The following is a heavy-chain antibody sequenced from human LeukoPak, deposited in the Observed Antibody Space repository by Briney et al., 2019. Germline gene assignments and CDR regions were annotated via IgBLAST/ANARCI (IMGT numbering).Heavy chain of an antibody. CDR2: FDPEDGET. CDR3: ATFPHLYYYYYGMDV. Sequence: ASVKVSCKVSGYTHTELSMHWVRHAPGKGLEWMGGFDPEDGETIYAQKFQGRVTMTEDTSTDTAYMELSSLRSEDTAVYYCATFPHLYYYYYGMDVWGQGTTVTVSS. J-gene: IGHJ6*02. CDR1: GYTHTELS. V-gene: IGHV1-24*01.